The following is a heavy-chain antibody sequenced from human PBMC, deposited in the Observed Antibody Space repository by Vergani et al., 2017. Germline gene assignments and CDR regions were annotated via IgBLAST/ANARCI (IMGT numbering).Heavy chain of an antibody. CDR2: IYYSGST. Sequence: QVQLQESGSGLVKPSETLSLTCTVSGGSIRSYYWSWIRQPPGKGLEWIGYIYYSGSTNYNPSLKSRVTISVDTSKNQFSLKLSSVTAADTAVYYCARGVAGLFDPWGQGTLVTVSS. D-gene: IGHD6-19*01. CDR3: ARGVAGLFDP. J-gene: IGHJ5*02. CDR1: GGSIRSYY. V-gene: IGHV4-59*01.